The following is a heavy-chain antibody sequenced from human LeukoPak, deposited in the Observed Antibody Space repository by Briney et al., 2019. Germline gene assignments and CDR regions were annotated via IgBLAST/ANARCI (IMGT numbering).Heavy chain of an antibody. Sequence: PSETLSLTCTVSGYSISSGYYWGWIRQPPGKGLEWIGSIYHSGSTYYNPSLKSRVTISVDTSKNQFSLKLSSVTAADTAVYYCAREKHGHYYGSGSYPSDYWGQGTLVTVSS. CDR2: IYHSGST. J-gene: IGHJ4*02. CDR3: AREKHGHYYGSGSYPSDY. D-gene: IGHD3-10*01. V-gene: IGHV4-38-2*02. CDR1: GYSISSGYY.